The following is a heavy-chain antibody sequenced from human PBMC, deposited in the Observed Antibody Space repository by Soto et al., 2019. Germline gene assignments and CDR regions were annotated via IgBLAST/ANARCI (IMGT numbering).Heavy chain of an antibody. CDR1: GFTFSDYW. Sequence: EVQLVESGGGLVQPGGSLRLACAASGFTFSDYWMHWVRQAPGKGLVWVSRISSDGSITTCADFVEGRFTISRDNAKNTLYLQMNSLRVEDTAVYHCARGRYKAMAFWGQGTLVTVSS. D-gene: IGHD5-18*01. CDR3: ARGRYKAMAF. J-gene: IGHJ4*02. V-gene: IGHV3-74*01. CDR2: ISSDGSIT.